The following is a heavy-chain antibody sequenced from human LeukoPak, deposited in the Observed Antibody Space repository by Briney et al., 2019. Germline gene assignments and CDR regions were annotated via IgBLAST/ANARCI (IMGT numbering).Heavy chain of an antibody. V-gene: IGHV4-38-2*02. Sequence: SETLSLTCAVSDYSISSAYYWGWLRQPPGKGLEWIGRIYTSGSTNYNPSLKSRVTISVDTSKNQFSLKLSSVTAADTAVYYCARDLDDYYDSSEHWFDPWGQGTLVTVSS. CDR3: ARDLDDYYDSSEHWFDP. D-gene: IGHD3-22*01. CDR1: DYSISSAYY. J-gene: IGHJ5*02. CDR2: IYTSGST.